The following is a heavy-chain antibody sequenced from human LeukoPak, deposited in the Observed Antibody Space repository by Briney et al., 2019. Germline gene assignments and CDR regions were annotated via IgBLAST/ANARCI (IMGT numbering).Heavy chain of an antibody. D-gene: IGHD3-10*01. CDR2: GTA. Sequence: GTANYAQKFQGRVTITADESTSTAYMELSSLRSEDTAVYYCARDPKTRLWFGELGNYYGMDVWGQGTTVTVSS. V-gene: IGHV1-69*01. J-gene: IGHJ6*02. CDR3: ARDPKTRLWFGELGNYYGMDV.